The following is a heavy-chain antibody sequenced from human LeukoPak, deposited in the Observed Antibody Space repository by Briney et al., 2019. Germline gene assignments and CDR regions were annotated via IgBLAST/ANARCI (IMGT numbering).Heavy chain of an antibody. CDR1: GGTFSSYA. Sequence: ASVKVSCKASGGTFSSYAISWVRQAPRQGLEWMGPINPNSGGTNYAQKFQGRVTMTRDTSISTAYMELSRLRSDDTAVYYCARDGPLIWFGESLTLYWGQGTLVTVSS. CDR2: INPNSGGT. J-gene: IGHJ4*02. CDR3: ARDGPLIWFGESLTLY. D-gene: IGHD3-10*01. V-gene: IGHV1-2*06.